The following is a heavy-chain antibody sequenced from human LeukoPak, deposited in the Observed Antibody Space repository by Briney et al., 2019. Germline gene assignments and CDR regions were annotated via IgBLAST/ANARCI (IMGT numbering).Heavy chain of an antibody. CDR1: GFTVSSNY. D-gene: IGHD6-13*01. CDR2: IYRGGST. Sequence: PGRSLRLSCAASGFTVSSNYMNWVRQAPGKGLEWGSVIYRGGSTSYADSVKGRFTVSRDNSKNTLYLQMNSLRAEDTAVYYCARGGARQQLVENYFDYWGQGTLVTVSS. CDR3: ARGGARQQLVENYFDY. V-gene: IGHV3-53*01. J-gene: IGHJ4*02.